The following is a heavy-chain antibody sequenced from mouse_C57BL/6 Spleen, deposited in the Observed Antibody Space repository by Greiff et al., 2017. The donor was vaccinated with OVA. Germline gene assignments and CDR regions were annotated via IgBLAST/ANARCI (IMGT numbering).Heavy chain of an antibody. V-gene: IGHV1-69*01. D-gene: IGHD1-1*02. CDR2: IDPSDSYT. Sequence: QVQLKQPGAELVMPGASVQLSCKSSGYTFTSYWMHWVKQRPGQGLDWIGEIDPSDSYTNYNQQLKGKSTLTVDKSSSTAYMQLSSLTSEDSAVYYCAKAGRGKGGWYFDVWGTGTTVTVSS. J-gene: IGHJ1*03. CDR3: AKAGRGKGGWYFDV. CDR1: GYTFTSYW.